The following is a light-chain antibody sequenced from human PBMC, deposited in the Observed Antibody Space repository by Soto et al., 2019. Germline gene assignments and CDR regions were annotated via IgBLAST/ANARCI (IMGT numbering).Light chain of an antibody. CDR1: QSVSSN. J-gene: IGKJ1*01. CDR2: GAS. CDR3: QQYNNWPGT. V-gene: IGKV3-15*01. Sequence: EIVMTQSPATLSVSLLERATLSCRASQSVSSNLAWYQLKPGQAPRLLIYGASTRATGIPARFSGSGSGTEFTLTISSLQSEDFAVYYCQQYNNWPGTFGQGTKVDIK.